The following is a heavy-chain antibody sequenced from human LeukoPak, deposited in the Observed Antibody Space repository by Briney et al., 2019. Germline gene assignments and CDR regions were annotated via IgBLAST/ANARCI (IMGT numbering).Heavy chain of an antibody. CDR3: ARGLVIAVAGWGPWELPPAGYDY. CDR1: GFTFSSYAM. CDR2: IYHSGRT. Sequence: GSLRLSCAASGFTFSSYAMSWVRQAPGKGLEWIGEIYHSGRTNYNPSLKSRLTILVEKSKNQFSLKLSSVTAADTAVYYCARGLVIAVAGWGPWELPPAGYDYWGQGTLVTVSS. V-gene: IGHV4-4*02. D-gene: IGHD6-19*01. J-gene: IGHJ4*02.